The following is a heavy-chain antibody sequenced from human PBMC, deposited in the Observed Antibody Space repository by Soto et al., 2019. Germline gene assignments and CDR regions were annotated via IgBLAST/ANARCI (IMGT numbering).Heavy chain of an antibody. CDR2: IIPILGIA. D-gene: IGHD6-6*01. Sequence: GASVKVACKASGSTFSGYAISWVRQAPGQGLEWMGRIIPILGIANYAQKFQGRVTITADKSTSTAYMELSSLRSEATAVYYRARSPRRSSSTGYWGPATLLTVSS. V-gene: IGHV1-69*04. CDR1: GSTFSGYA. J-gene: IGHJ4*02. CDR3: ARSPRRSSSTGY.